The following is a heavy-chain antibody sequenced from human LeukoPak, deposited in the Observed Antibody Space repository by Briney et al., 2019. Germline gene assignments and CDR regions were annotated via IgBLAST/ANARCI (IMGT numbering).Heavy chain of an antibody. CDR2: IIPIFGTA. CDR3: ASVIMITFGGVSDDASDI. J-gene: IGHJ3*02. CDR1: GGTFSSYA. V-gene: IGHV1-69*05. D-gene: IGHD3-16*01. Sequence: SVKVSCKASGGTFSSYAISWVRQAPGQGLEWMGGIIPIFGTANYAQKFQGRVTITTDESTSTAYMELSSLRSEDTAVYYRASVIMITFGGVSDDASDIWGQGTMVTVSS.